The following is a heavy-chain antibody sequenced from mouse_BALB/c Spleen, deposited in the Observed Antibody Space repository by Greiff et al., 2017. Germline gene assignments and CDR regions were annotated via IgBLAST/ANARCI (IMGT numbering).Heavy chain of an antibody. Sequence: VQLQESGPGLVQPSQSLSITCTVSGFSLTSYGVHWVRQSPGKGLEWLGVIWSGGSTDYNAAFISRLSISKDNSKSQVFFKMNSLQANDTAIYYCARRRGYGNYEDAMDYWGQGTSVTVSS. CDR1: GFSLTSYG. CDR3: ARRRGYGNYEDAMDY. J-gene: IGHJ4*01. V-gene: IGHV2-2*02. D-gene: IGHD2-1*01. CDR2: IWSGGST.